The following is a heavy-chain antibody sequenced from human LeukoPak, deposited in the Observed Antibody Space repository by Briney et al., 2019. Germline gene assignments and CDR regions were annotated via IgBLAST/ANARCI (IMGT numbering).Heavy chain of an antibody. CDR2: IYYSGST. J-gene: IGHJ4*02. CDR3: ARVNIVATIIDY. D-gene: IGHD5-12*01. Sequence: SETLSLTCTVSGGSISSYYWSWIRQPPGKGLEWTGYIYYSGSTNYNPSLKSRVTISVDTSKNQFSLKLSSVTAADTAVYYCARVNIVATIIDYWGQGTLVTVSS. V-gene: IGHV4-59*01. CDR1: GGSISSYY.